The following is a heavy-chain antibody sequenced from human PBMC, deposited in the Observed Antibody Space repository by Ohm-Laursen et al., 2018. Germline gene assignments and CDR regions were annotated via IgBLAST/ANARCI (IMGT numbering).Heavy chain of an antibody. J-gene: IGHJ6*02. CDR1: GVSVSRYY. D-gene: IGHD6-19*01. Sequence: SETLSLTWPVSGVSVSRYYWSWIRQPPGKGLEWIGYIYYSGSTNYNPSLKRRVTLSADSSNSQFSLRLTSVTAADTATYYCARGSGFFKLDVWGQGTTVTVSS. V-gene: IGHV4-59*02. CDR2: IYYSGST. CDR3: ARGSGFFKLDV.